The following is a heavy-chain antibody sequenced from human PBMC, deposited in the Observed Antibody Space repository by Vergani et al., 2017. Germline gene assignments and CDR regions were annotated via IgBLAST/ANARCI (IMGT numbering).Heavy chain of an antibody. J-gene: IGHJ3*02. Sequence: QVQLVESGGGVVQPGRSLRLSCAASGFTFSSYGMHWVRQAPGKGLEWVAVISYDGSNKYYADSVKGRFTISRDNSKNTLYLLMNSLRAEDTAVYYCAKDRGDDYDSSGYLIWGQGTMVTVSS. CDR1: GFTFSSYG. D-gene: IGHD3-22*01. V-gene: IGHV3-30*18. CDR3: AKDRGDDYDSSGYLI. CDR2: ISYDGSNK.